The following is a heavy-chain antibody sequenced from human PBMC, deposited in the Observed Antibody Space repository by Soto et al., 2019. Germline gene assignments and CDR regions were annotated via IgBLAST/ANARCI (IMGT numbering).Heavy chain of an antibody. D-gene: IGHD3-16*01. CDR2: INSVNGKT. V-gene: IGHV1-3*05. CDR3: ARDYAWGTDY. Sequence: QVQLVQSGAEEKKPGASVKVSCKASGYTFTSHSMHWVRQAPGQRLEWMGWINSVNGKTRYSEKFQGRVTITRDTSASTSYMELSRLRLEDTDVYYCARDYAWGTDYWGQGTLVTVSS. CDR1: GYTFTSHS. J-gene: IGHJ4*02.